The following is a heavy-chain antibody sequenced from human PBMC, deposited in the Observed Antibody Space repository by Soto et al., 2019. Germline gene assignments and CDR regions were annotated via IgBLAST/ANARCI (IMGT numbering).Heavy chain of an antibody. J-gene: IGHJ4*02. CDR3: TRGPRATSAGTSAH. V-gene: IGHV3-74*01. CDR2: IYNDGTYA. Sequence: GSLRLVCAGSGFTVNMYWMHWVRQVPGKGPVWVARIYNDGTYADYADSVKGRFTISRDNAKDTLYLQMNDLRAEDSALYHCTRGPRATSAGTSAHWGQGTLVTVSS. D-gene: IGHD6-13*01. CDR1: GFTVNMYW.